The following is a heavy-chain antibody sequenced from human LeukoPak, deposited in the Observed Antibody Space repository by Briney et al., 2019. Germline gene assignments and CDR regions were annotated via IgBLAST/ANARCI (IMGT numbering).Heavy chain of an antibody. V-gene: IGHV4-4*09. J-gene: IGHJ4*02. CDR2: IYTSGST. Sequence: SETLSLTCTVSGGSISSYYWSWIRQPPGKGLEWIGYIYTSGSTNYNPSLKSRVIISVDTSKNQFSLKLSSVAAADTAVYYCARVGEGIRSSSGLFYYFDYWGQGTLVTVSS. CDR3: ARVGEGIRSSSGLFYYFDY. D-gene: IGHD6-6*01. CDR1: GGSISSYY.